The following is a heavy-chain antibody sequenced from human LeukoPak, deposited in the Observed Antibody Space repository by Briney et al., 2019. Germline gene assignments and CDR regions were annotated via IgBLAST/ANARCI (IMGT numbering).Heavy chain of an antibody. J-gene: IGHJ6*02. Sequence: SETLSLTCTVSGGSISNYYWSWIRQPPGKGLEWIGYIYYSGSTNYNPSLKSRVTISVDTSKNQFSLKLSSVTTADTAVYYCARYPRYYGMDVWGQGTTVTVSS. CDR1: GGSISNYY. V-gene: IGHV4-59*01. CDR3: ARYPRYYGMDV. CDR2: IYYSGST.